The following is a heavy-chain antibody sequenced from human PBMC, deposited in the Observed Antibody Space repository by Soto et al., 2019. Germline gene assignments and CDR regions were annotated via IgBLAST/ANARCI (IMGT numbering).Heavy chain of an antibody. V-gene: IGHV3-48*03. Sequence: GGSLRLSCAASGFTFSSYEMNWVRQAPGKGLESISYISTSGSPIYYADSVRGRFTISRDNAKNLLFLHMNSLRAEDTAVYYCAGSKWNYGPDCWGEGTLVTVSS. D-gene: IGHD1-7*01. CDR3: AGSKWNYGPDC. CDR2: ISTSGSPI. CDR1: GFTFSSYE. J-gene: IGHJ4*02.